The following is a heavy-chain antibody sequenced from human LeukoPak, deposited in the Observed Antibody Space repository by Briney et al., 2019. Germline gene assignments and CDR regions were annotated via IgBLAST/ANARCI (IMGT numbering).Heavy chain of an antibody. V-gene: IGHV4-39*07. CDR2: IYYSGTT. CDR1: GGSISSSSYY. D-gene: IGHD2-15*01. CDR3: ARQVARDAFDI. J-gene: IGHJ3*02. Sequence: SETLSLTCTVSGGSISSSSYYWGWIRRPPGKGLEWIGNIYYSGTTYYNPSLKSRVTISVDTSKNQFSLKLSSVIAADTAVYYCARQVARDAFDIWGQGTMVAVSS.